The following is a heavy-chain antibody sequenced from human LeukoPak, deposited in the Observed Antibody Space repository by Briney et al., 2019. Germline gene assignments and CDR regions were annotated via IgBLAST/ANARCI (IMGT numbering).Heavy chain of an antibody. V-gene: IGHV3-20*04. D-gene: IGHD7-27*01. CDR1: GFTFDAFG. J-gene: IGHJ4*02. Sequence: SGGSLRLSCAASGFTFDAFGMTWVRQAPGKGLEWVSAIRGDAGSTGYADSVKGRFTISRDNAKNSLYLQMNSLGVEDTALYYCARVWAWGSGNYFDNWGQGTLVTVSS. CDR3: ARVWAWGSGNYFDN. CDR2: IRGDAGST.